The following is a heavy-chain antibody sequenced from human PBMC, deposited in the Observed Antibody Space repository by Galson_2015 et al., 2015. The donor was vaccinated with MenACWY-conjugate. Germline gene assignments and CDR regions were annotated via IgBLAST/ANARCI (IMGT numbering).Heavy chain of an antibody. V-gene: IGHV3-21*01. D-gene: IGHD6-6*01. J-gene: IGHJ5*01. Sequence: SLRLSCAASGFTFSNYHMNWVRQTPGKGLEWVSCISSTGSYIYYADSLKGRFTISRDNAKNSLYLQMNSLTSEDTAVYYCAKGTTASRPNWFDPWGQGTTVTVSS. CDR3: AKGTTASRPNWFDP. CDR2: ISSTGSYI. CDR1: GFTFSNYH.